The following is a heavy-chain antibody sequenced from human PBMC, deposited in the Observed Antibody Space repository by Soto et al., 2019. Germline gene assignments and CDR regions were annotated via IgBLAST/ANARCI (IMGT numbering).Heavy chain of an antibody. CDR1: GGSISSYY. Sequence: QVQLQESGPGLVKPSETLSLTCTVSGGSISSYYWSWIRQPPGKGLEWIGFIYYSANTNYSPSRKIPVTISEDTSKNQFSLNLSSVTAADTAVYYCARHLPYCGGDCYSLDYWGQGTLVTVSS. D-gene: IGHD2-21*02. CDR3: ARHLPYCGGDCYSLDY. CDR2: IYYSANT. J-gene: IGHJ4*02. V-gene: IGHV4-59*08.